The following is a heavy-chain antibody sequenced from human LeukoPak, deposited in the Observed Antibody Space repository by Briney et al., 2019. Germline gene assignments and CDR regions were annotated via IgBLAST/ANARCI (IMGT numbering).Heavy chain of an antibody. D-gene: IGHD1-7*01. J-gene: IGHJ4*02. CDR3: VKDSNWNYILALFDY. Sequence: PGGSLRLSCSASGFTFSTYAMHWVRQAPGKGREHVSAISSSGGRTYYADSVKGRFTISRDNSKNTLYLQMSSLRGEDTAVYYCVKDSNWNYILALFDYWGQGTLVIVSS. CDR2: ISSSGGRT. CDR1: GFTFSTYA. V-gene: IGHV3-64D*09.